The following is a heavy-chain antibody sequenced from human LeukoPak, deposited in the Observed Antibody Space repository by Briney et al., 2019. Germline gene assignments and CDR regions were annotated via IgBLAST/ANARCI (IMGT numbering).Heavy chain of an antibody. CDR2: ISSGSTYI. D-gene: IGHD6-19*01. V-gene: IGHV3-21*01. CDR1: GFTFSSYS. J-gene: IGHJ3*02. CDR3: AREDVDITVATSGAFDI. Sequence: GGSLRLSCAASGFTFSSYSMKWVRQAPGKGLEWVSSISSGSTYIYYGDSVKGRFTISRDNAKNSLYLQMNSLRAEDTAVYYCAREDVDITVATSGAFDIWGQGTMVTVSS.